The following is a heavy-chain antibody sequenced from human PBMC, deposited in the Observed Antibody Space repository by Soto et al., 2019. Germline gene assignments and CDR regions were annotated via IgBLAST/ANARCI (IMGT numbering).Heavy chain of an antibody. J-gene: IGHJ5*02. CDR3: ARYRSLDP. Sequence: SAEPLTLSCADSGLISRDYRMSWVRQAAGMGLEWVASIKEDRSEKYYVDPVKGRVTISRENAKNSLYLQMNSLRAEDTAVYYCARYRSLDPWGQGILVTVSS. CDR2: IKEDRSEK. D-gene: IGHD3-16*02. V-gene: IGHV3-7*03. CDR1: GLISRDYR.